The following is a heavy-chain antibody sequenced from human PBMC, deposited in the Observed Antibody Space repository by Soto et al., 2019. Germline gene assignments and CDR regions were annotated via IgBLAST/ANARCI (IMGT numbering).Heavy chain of an antibody. CDR3: ARGGLWSLDS. Sequence: PGGSLILSCAASGCTFSTDAMTWVRQAPGKGLEWVSTISYSGANTHYPNSVKGRFTISRDNSKNTLFLQMNSLRADDTAVYYCARGGLWSLDSWGQGALVTVS. V-gene: IGHV3-23*01. J-gene: IGHJ4*02. CDR1: GCTFSTDA. CDR2: ISYSGANT. D-gene: IGHD3-10*01.